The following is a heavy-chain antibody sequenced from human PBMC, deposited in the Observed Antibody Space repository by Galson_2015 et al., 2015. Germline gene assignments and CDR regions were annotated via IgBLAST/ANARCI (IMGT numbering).Heavy chain of an antibody. J-gene: IGHJ4*02. CDR1: GGSISSSSYY. Sequence: ETLSLTCPVSGGSISSSSYYWGWIRQPPGKGLEWIGSIYHSGSTYYNPSLKSRVTISVDTSKNQLSLKLSSGTAADTAVYYCARELRLTHDYWGQGTLVTVSS. D-gene: IGHD5-12*01. V-gene: IGHV4-39*07. CDR3: ARELRLTHDY. CDR2: IYHSGST.